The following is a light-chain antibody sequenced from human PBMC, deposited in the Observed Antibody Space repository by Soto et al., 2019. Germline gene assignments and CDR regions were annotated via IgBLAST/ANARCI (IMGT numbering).Light chain of an antibody. J-gene: IGKJ1*01. V-gene: IGKV3-20*01. CDR2: GTS. CDR1: ENIAGTL. CDR3: QHYDDSRT. Sequence: IVLTQAPGTVSLSPGERATLSCRASENIAGTLLAWYKQRPGQPPTLLIYGTSRRATGIPDRFGGSGSGTDFTLTISRLEHEDFAVYYWQHYDDSRTFGPGTTVEIK.